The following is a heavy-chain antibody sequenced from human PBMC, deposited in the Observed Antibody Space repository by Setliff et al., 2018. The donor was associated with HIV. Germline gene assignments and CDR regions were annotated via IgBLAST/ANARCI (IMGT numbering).Heavy chain of an antibody. D-gene: IGHD3-3*02. J-gene: IGHJ5*02. V-gene: IGHV1-69*13. CDR1: GGTFRNFA. Sequence: SVKVSCKASGGTFRNFAINWVRQAPGQGLQWVGGIIPIFGTANYAQKLQGRVTITADDSTNTAYMELRSLRSEDTAVYFCARALAXXATGFDPWGQGTLVTVSS. CDR3: ARALAXXATGFDP. CDR2: IIPIFGTA.